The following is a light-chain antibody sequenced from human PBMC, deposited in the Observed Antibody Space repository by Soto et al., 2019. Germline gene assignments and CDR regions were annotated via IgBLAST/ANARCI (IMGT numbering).Light chain of an antibody. CDR1: SSDVGGYNY. Sequence: QSALTQPRSVSGSPGQSVAISCTGTSSDVGGYNYVSWYQQHPGKAPKLMIYDVTERPSGVPDRFSGSKSGNTASLTISGLQAEDEAEYYCCSYAGSSSYVFGIGTKLTVL. CDR2: DVT. V-gene: IGLV2-11*01. CDR3: CSYAGSSSYV. J-gene: IGLJ1*01.